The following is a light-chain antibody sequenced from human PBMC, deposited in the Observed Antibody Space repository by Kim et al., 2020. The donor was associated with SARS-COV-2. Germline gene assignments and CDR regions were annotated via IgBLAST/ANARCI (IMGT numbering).Light chain of an antibody. CDR1: SSDVGSYKL. CDR3: CSYAGSNTLI. Sequence: PSITISCPGTSSDVGSYKLVSWYQQYPGQAPKLMIFEVSQRPSVVSNRFSGSKSGNTASLTISGLQAEDEADYYCCSYAGSNTLIFGGGTKLTVL. V-gene: IGLV2-23*02. J-gene: IGLJ2*01. CDR2: EVS.